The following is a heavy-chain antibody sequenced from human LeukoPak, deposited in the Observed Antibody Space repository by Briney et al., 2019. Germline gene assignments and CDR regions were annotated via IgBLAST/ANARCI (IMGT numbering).Heavy chain of an antibody. V-gene: IGHV4-34*01. D-gene: IGHD2-2*01. J-gene: IGHJ4*02. CDR2: INHSGST. CDR1: GGSFSGYY. Sequence: SEILSLTCAVYGGSFSGYYWSWIRQPPGKGLEWIGEINHSGSTNYNPSLKSRVTISVDTSKNQFSLKLSSVTAADTAVYYCARGRYCSSTSCRNGTGFYFDYWGQGTLVTVSS. CDR3: ARGRYCSSTSCRNGTGFYFDY.